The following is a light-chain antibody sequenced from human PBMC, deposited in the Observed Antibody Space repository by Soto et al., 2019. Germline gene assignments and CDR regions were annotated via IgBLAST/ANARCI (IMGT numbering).Light chain of an antibody. V-gene: IGLV2-14*01. Sequence: LTQPASVSGSPGQSITISCTGTSSDVGGYNYVSWYQQHPGKAPKLMIYDVSNRPSGVSNRFSGSKSGNTASLTIFGLQSEDEADYYCRSYTSSSTTVFGSESKVRVL. CDR2: DVS. CDR1: SSDVGGYNY. J-gene: IGLJ1*01. CDR3: RSYTSSSTTV.